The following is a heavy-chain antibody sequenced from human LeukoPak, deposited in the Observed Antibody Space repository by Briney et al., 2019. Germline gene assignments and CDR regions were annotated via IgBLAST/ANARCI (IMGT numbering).Heavy chain of an antibody. CDR1: GYTFTGYY. Sequence: ASVKVSCKASGYTFTGYYMHWVRQAPGQGLEWMGWINPNSGGTNYAQKFQGRVTISVDTSKNQFSLKLSSVTAADTAVYYCARDPLVVPAAKNNNYYYYYGMDVWGQGTTVTVSS. J-gene: IGHJ6*02. D-gene: IGHD2-2*01. CDR3: ARDPLVVPAAKNNNYYYYYGMDV. CDR2: INPNSGGT. V-gene: IGHV1-2*02.